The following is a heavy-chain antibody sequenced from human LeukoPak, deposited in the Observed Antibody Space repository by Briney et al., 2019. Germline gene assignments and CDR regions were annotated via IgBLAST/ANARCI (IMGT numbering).Heavy chain of an antibody. CDR1: GFTFSSYS. V-gene: IGHV3-21*01. CDR3: ARDGVGLSWNYVFDY. J-gene: IGHJ4*02. D-gene: IGHD1-7*01. Sequence: GGSLRLSCAASGFTFSSYSMNWVRQAPGKGLEWVSSISSSSSYIYYADSVKGRFTISRDNSKNSLYLQMNSLRAEDTAVYYCARDGVGLSWNYVFDYWGQGTLVTVSS. CDR2: ISSSSSYI.